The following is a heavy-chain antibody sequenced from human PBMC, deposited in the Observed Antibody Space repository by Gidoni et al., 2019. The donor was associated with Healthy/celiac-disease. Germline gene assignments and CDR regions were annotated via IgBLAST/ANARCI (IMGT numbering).Heavy chain of an antibody. D-gene: IGHD6-6*01. CDR1: GFTFDDYA. CDR2: ISWNSGSI. Sequence: EVQLVESGGGLVQPGRSLRLSCAASGFTFDDYAMHWVRQAPGKGLEGVSGISWNSGSIGYADSVKGRFTISRDNAKNSLYLQMNSLRAEDTALYYCAKVASIAARPHYFDYWGQGTLVTVSS. J-gene: IGHJ4*02. V-gene: IGHV3-9*01. CDR3: AKVASIAARPHYFDY.